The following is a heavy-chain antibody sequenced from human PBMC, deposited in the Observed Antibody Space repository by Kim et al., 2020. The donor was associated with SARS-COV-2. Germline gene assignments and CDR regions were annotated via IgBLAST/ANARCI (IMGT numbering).Heavy chain of an antibody. V-gene: IGHV3-48*02. Sequence: GGSLRLSCAASGFTFSSYSMNWVRQAPGKGLEWVSYISSSSSTIYYADSVKGRFTISRDNAKNSLYLQMNSLRDEDTAVYYCARDPLYGGGPTSYYYYMDVWGKGTTVTVSS. CDR2: ISSSSSTI. CDR3: ARDPLYGGGPTSYYYYMDV. J-gene: IGHJ6*03. D-gene: IGHD2-15*01. CDR1: GFTFSSYS.